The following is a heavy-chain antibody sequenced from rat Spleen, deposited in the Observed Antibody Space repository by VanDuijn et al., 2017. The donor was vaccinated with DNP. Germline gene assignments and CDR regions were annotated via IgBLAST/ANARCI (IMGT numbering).Heavy chain of an antibody. J-gene: IGHJ4*01. Sequence: EVQLVESGGGLVQPGRSLKLSCAASGFTFSDYNMAWVRQAPKKGLEWVATIIYDGSRTYYRDSVKGRFTMSRDNTKSTLYLQMDSLRSEETATYYCARVQLGYYALDAWGQGTSVTVSS. D-gene: IGHD5-1*01. CDR2: IIYDGSRT. CDR3: ARVQLGYYALDA. V-gene: IGHV5-7*01. CDR1: GFTFSDYN.